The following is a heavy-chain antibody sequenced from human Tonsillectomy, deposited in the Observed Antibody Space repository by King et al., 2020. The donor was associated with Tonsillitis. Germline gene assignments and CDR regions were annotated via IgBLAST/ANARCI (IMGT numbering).Heavy chain of an antibody. CDR1: GFTFNIYA. D-gene: IGHD3-10*01. CDR3: ARERYYYGSGSKVGNYGMDV. V-gene: IGHV3-30-3*01. CDR2: ISYDGSNK. Sequence: QVQLVESGGGVVQPGRSLRLSCAASGFTFNIYAMHWVRQAPGKGLEWVAVISYDGSNKFYTDSVKGRFTISRDTAKNTLSLQMNSLRAADTAVYYCARERYYYGSGSKVGNYGMDVWGQGTTVTVSS. J-gene: IGHJ6*02.